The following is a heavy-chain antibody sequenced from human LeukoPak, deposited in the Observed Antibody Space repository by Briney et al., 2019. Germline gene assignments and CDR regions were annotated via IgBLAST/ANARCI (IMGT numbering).Heavy chain of an antibody. CDR1: GGSISSYY. D-gene: IGHD4-17*01. V-gene: IGHV4-59*01. CDR2: IYYSGST. Sequence: PSETLSLTCTVSGGSISSYYWSWIRQPPGKGLEWIGYIYYSGSTNYNPSLKSRVTISVDTSKNQFSLKLSSVTAADTAVYYCARAPYGDYAVWGQGTTVTVSS. CDR3: ARAPYGDYAV. J-gene: IGHJ6*02.